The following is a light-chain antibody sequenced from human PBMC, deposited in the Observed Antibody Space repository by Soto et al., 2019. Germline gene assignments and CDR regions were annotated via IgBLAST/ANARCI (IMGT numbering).Light chain of an antibody. CDR1: QSVSSN. Sequence: EIVMTQSPATLSVSPGERATLSCRASQSVSSNLAWYQQKPGQVPRLLIYDASNRATGIPARFSGSGSGTDFTLTISRLEPEDFAVYYCQQFSSYPLTFGGGTKV. CDR3: QQFSSYPLT. V-gene: IGKV3D-15*01. J-gene: IGKJ4*01. CDR2: DAS.